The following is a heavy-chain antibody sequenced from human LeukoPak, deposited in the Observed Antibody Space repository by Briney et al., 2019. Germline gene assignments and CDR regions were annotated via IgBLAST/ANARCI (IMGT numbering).Heavy chain of an antibody. V-gene: IGHV4-61*01. Sequence: SETLSLTCTVSGASVSSASYWTWIRQPPGQGVEWIAHIYNGVNTNYNPSLKSRVTISVDTSKNQFSLRLNSVTAADTAVYYCARSRAFNSGAFDPWGQGSLVTVSS. D-gene: IGHD1-26*01. CDR3: ARSRAFNSGAFDP. CDR1: GASVSSASY. CDR2: IYNGVNT. J-gene: IGHJ5*02.